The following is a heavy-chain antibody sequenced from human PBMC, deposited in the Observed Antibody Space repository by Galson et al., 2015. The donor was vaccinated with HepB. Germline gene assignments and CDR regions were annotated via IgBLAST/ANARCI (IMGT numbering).Heavy chain of an antibody. CDR3: ARGGSRAAGVPL. V-gene: IGHV4-34*01. Sequence: TLSLTCAVYGGSFSGYHWNWIRHPPGKGLEWIGEINPSGSTNYNPSLKSRVTISADTSKNQFSLKLSSVIAADTAVYYCARGGSRAAGVPLWGQGTTVTVSS. CDR2: INPSGST. D-gene: IGHD6-25*01. J-gene: IGHJ6*02. CDR1: GGSFSGYH.